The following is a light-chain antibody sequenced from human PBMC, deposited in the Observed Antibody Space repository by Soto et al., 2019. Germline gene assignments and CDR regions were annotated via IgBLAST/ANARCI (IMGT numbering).Light chain of an antibody. J-gene: IGLJ1*01. CDR3: SSYAGSNNFVV. CDR1: SSEVGGYNY. CDR2: EVS. Sequence: QSVLTQPPSASGAPGQSVTISCTGTSSEVGGYNYVSWYQQHPGKAPKLMIYEVSKRPSGVPDRFSGSKSGNTASLTVSGLQAEDEADYYCSSYAGSNNFVVFGTGTKVTVL. V-gene: IGLV2-8*01.